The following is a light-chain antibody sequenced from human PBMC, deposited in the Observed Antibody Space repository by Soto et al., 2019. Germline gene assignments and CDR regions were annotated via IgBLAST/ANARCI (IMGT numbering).Light chain of an antibody. V-gene: IGLV2-11*01. J-gene: IGLJ1*01. CDR3: CSYAGSYTYV. CDR1: SSDVGGYNY. Sequence: QSALTQPRSVSGSPGQSVTISCTGTSSDVGGYNYVSWYQQHPGRAPKVMIYDVSKRPSGVPDRFSGSKSGNTASLTISGLQAEDEADYCCCSYAGSYTYVFGTGTKVTVL. CDR2: DVS.